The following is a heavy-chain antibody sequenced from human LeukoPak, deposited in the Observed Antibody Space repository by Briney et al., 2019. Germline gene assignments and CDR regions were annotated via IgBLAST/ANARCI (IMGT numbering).Heavy chain of an antibody. CDR1: GFTLSSYW. J-gene: IGHJ4*02. Sequence: GGSLRLSCAASGFTLSSYWMSWVRQAPGKGLEWVANIKQDGSEKHYVDSVKGRFTISRDNGKNSLYMQMNSLRAADTAVYYCARDEYAVPGGDYWGQGTLVTVSS. CDR2: IKQDGSEK. D-gene: IGHD3-16*01. CDR3: ARDEYAVPGGDY. V-gene: IGHV3-7*01.